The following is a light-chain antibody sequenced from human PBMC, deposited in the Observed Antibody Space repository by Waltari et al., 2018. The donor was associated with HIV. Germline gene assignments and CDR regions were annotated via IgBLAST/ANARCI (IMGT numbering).Light chain of an antibody. J-gene: IGLJ3*02. CDR3: CSYAGTYTYVL. Sequence: QSALTQPRSVSGSPGWSVTISCTGTSSDVGGYDFVSWYLQHPGKVPKLIIYEVIRRPSGGHDRFSCSKSDNTASLTISGLQTEDEADYFCCSYAGTYTYVLFGGGTKLTVL. CDR2: EVI. V-gene: IGLV2-11*01. CDR1: SSDVGGYDF.